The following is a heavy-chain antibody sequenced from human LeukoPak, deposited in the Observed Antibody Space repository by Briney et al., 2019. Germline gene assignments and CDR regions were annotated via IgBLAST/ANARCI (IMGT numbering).Heavy chain of an antibody. D-gene: IGHD5-24*01. V-gene: IGHV3-20*04. J-gene: IGHJ5*02. CDR3: ARDVEMATPAADYNWFGP. CDR1: GFTFSSYA. CDR2: INWNGGST. Sequence: GGSLRLSCAASGFTFSSYAMSWVRQAPGKGLEWVSGINWNGGSTGYADSVKGRFTISRDNAKNSLYLQMNSLRAEDTALYYCARDVEMATPAADYNWFGPWGQGTLVTVSS.